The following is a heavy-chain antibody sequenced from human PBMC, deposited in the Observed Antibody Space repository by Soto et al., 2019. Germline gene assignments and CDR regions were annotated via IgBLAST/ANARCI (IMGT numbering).Heavy chain of an antibody. CDR2: IYYSGST. D-gene: IGHD3-22*01. CDR1: GGSISSYY. V-gene: IGHV4-59*01. Sequence: QVQLQESGPGLVKPSETLSLTCTVSGGSISSYYWSWIRQPPGKGLAWIGYIYYSGSTNYNPSLTGRLTISGDTSKNKFSLKLSSVTAVDTAVYYCAGQKRLVSGDSSGYYSPMSVDYWGQGTLVTVSS. CDR3: AGQKRLVSGDSSGYYSPMSVDY. J-gene: IGHJ4*02.